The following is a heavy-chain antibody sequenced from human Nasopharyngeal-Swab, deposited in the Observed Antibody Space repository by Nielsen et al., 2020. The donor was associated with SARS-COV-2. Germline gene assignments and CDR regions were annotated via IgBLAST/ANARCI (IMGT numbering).Heavy chain of an antibody. V-gene: IGHV4-39*01. CDR2: IYYSGST. D-gene: IGHD6-13*01. Sequence: SETLSLTCTVSGGSISSSSYYWGWIRQPPGKGLEWIGSIYYSGSTYYNPSLKSRVTISVDTSKNQFSLKLSSVTAADTAVYYCARQRVPGWGIAAAGITPIDEYYYYGMDVWGQGTTVTVSS. CDR1: GGSISSSSYY. CDR3: ARQRVPGWGIAAAGITPIDEYYYYGMDV. J-gene: IGHJ6*02.